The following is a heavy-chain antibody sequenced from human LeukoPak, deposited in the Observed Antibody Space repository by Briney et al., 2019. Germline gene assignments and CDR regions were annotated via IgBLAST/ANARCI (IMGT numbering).Heavy chain of an antibody. CDR1: GYSFASYW. D-gene: IGHD6-19*01. CDR3: ARLFSSGWYRWFDP. Sequence: GESLKISCKGSGYSFASYWIGWVRQMPGRGLEWMGIIYPGDSDTRYSPSFQGQVTISADKSISTAYLQWSSLKASDTAMSYCARLFSSGWYRWFDPWGQGTLVTVSS. V-gene: IGHV5-51*01. CDR2: IYPGDSDT. J-gene: IGHJ5*02.